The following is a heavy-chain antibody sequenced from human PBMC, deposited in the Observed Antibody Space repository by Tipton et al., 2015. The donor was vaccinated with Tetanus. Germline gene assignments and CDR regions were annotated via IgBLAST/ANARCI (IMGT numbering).Heavy chain of an antibody. J-gene: IGHJ3*02. V-gene: IGHV4-4*02. Sequence: TLSLTCAVSGGSLSGSDRWTWVRQPPGKWLEWVGEIYHIETTNYNPSLKSRVTIAVDESQKQLSLKMRSVTAADTAVYYCVRNRAQNDFDIWGQGTRVTVSS. D-gene: IGHD3-16*02. CDR1: GGSLSGSDR. CDR3: VRNRAQNDFDI. CDR2: IYHIETT.